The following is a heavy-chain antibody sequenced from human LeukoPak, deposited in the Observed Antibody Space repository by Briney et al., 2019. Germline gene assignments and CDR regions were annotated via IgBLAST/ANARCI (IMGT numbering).Heavy chain of an antibody. D-gene: IGHD2-2*01. CDR1: GFNFSSYG. CDR3: ARELPAARCLDY. Sequence: GGSLRLSCAASGFNFSSYGMHWVRQAPGKGLEWVAFIRYDGSNKYYADSVKGRFTISRDNSKNTLYLQMNSLRAEDTAVYYCARELPAARCLDYWGQGTLVTVSS. V-gene: IGHV3-30*02. J-gene: IGHJ4*02. CDR2: IRYDGSNK.